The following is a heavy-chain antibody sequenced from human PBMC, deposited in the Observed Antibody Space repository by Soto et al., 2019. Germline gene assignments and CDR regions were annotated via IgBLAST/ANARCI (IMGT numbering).Heavy chain of an antibody. Sequence: QVQLVQSGAEVKKPGSSVKVSCKASGGTFSSYTISWVRQAPGQGLEWMGRIIPILGIANYAQKFQGRVTITAEKSTSTEYMELSSLRTEDTAVYYCAGEGVAAAGTRRWFDPWGQGTLVTVSS. D-gene: IGHD6-13*01. CDR2: IIPILGIA. CDR1: GGTFSSYT. V-gene: IGHV1-69*02. CDR3: AGEGVAAAGTRRWFDP. J-gene: IGHJ5*02.